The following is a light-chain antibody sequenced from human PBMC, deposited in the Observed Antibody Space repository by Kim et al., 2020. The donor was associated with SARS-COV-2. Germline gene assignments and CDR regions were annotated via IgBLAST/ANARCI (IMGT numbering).Light chain of an antibody. CDR3: QQRSNWPPVT. J-gene: IGKJ4*01. Sequence: PGDTATLSCRASQSVSIYLAWYQQKPGQAPRLLIYDASNRVTGIPDRFSGSGSGTDFTLTISSLEPEDFAVYYCQQRSNWPPVTFGGGTKVDIK. CDR2: DAS. CDR1: QSVSIY. V-gene: IGKV3-11*01.